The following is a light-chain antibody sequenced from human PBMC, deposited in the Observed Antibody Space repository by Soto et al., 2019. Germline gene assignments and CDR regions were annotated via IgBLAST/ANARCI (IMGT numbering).Light chain of an antibody. CDR3: QQYNNWPWT. CDR2: GAS. CDR1: QSVSSN. J-gene: IGKJ1*01. V-gene: IGKV3-15*01. Sequence: TQSPATLSGSPGQRVTLSCRASQSVSSNLAWYQQKPGQAPRLLIYGASTRATGVPARFSGGLYGTEFTLTISSLQSEDFAVYYCQQYNNWPWTFGQGTKVDIK.